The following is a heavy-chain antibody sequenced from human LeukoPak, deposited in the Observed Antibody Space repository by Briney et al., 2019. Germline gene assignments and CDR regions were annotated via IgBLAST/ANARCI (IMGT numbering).Heavy chain of an antibody. V-gene: IGHV3-30-3*01. CDR3: ARGTGGRVATISYYYYGMDV. CDR2: ISYDGSNK. Sequence: PGGSLRLSCAASGFTFSSYAVHWVRQAPGKGLEWVALISYDGSNKYYADSVKGRFTISRDNSKNTLYLQMNSLRAEDTAVYYCARGTGGRVATISYYYYGMDVWGQGTTVTVSS. D-gene: IGHD5-12*01. CDR1: GFTFSSYA. J-gene: IGHJ6*02.